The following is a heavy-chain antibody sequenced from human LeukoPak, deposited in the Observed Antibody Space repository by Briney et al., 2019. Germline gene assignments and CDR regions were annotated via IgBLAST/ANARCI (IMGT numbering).Heavy chain of an antibody. CDR1: GFTVNSYY. J-gene: IGHJ4*02. CDR3: LFGLYSGTYHILDY. CDR2: IYSGGST. D-gene: IGHD1-26*01. V-gene: IGHV3-66*02. Sequence: PGGSLRLSCAASGFTVNSYYMSWVRQAPGKGLEWVSVIYSGGSTYYTDSVKGRFTISRDNSKNTLYLQMNSLRTEDTAVYYCLFGLYSGTYHILDYRGQGTPVTVSS.